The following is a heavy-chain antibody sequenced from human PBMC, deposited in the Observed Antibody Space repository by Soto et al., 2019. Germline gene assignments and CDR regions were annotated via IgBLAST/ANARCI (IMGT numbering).Heavy chain of an antibody. CDR2: ISSSGSHT. D-gene: IGHD6-6*01. CDR1: GFTLSDYS. J-gene: IGHJ6*02. V-gene: IGHV3-11*06. Sequence: QVQLVESGGGLVKPGGSLRLSCVASGFTLSDYSMSWIRQAPGKGLEWVSYISSSGSHTNYADSVKGRFTISRDNAKNSLYLQMNTLRAEDMAVYYCARDYSSSSFYYYGMDVWGQGTKVTVSS. CDR3: ARDYSSSSFYYYGMDV.